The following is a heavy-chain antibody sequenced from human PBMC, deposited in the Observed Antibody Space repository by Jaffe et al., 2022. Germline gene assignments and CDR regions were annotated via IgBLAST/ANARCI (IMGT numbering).Heavy chain of an antibody. CDR2: ISAYNGNT. D-gene: IGHD5-18*01. V-gene: IGHV1-18*01. CDR1: GYTFTSYG. CDR3: ARDPSAGYSYGWRLFDY. J-gene: IGHJ4*02. Sequence: QVQLVQSGAEVKKPGASVKVSCKASGYTFTSYGISWVRQAPGQGLEWMGWISAYNGNTNYAQKLQGRVTMTTDTSTSTAYMELRSLRSDDTAVYYCARDPSAGYSYGWRLFDYWGQGTLVTVSS.